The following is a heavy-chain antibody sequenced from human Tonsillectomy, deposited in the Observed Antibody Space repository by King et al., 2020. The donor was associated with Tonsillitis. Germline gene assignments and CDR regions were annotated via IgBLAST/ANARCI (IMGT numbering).Heavy chain of an antibody. CDR2: ISGDGGST. CDR1: GFTFDDYA. CDR3: AKDNYGSGTYYNAFDI. V-gene: IGHV3-43*02. J-gene: IGHJ3*02. Sequence: VQLVESGGGVVQPGGSLRLSCAASGFTFDDYAMHWVRQAPGKGLEWVSLISGDGGSTYHTDSVKGRFTISRDNSKNSLYLQMNSLRTEDTALYYCAKDNYGSGTYYNAFDIWVQGTMVTVSS. D-gene: IGHD3-10*01.